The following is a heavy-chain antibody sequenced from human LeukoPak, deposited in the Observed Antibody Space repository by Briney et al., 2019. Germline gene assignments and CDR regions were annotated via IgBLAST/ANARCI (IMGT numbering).Heavy chain of an antibody. CDR3: ARDHYDFWSGYSVPPNWFDP. D-gene: IGHD3-3*01. CDR2: IYHSGST. CDR1: GYSISSGYY. Sequence: SETLSLTCTVSGYSISSGYYWGWIRQPPGKGLEWIGSIYHSGSTYYNPSLKSRVTISVDTSKNQFSLKLSSVTAADTAVYYCARDHYDFWSGYSVPPNWFDPWGQGTLVTVSS. V-gene: IGHV4-38-2*02. J-gene: IGHJ5*02.